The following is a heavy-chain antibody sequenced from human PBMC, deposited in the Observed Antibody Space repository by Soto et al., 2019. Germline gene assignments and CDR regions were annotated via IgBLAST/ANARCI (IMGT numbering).Heavy chain of an antibody. CDR1: GGSFSGYY. J-gene: IGHJ4*02. Sequence: QVQLQQWGAGLLKTSETLSLTCAVYGGSFSGYYWTWIRQTPGKGLEWIGEINHSGTTKYNPSLKSPVTISIDTSKNQFSLHVTSVTAADTAVYFCARGIGYCSSTNCYSSRHFRFDSWGQGSLVTVSS. V-gene: IGHV4-34*01. D-gene: IGHD2-2*01. CDR3: ARGIGYCSSTNCYSSRHFRFDS. CDR2: INHSGTT.